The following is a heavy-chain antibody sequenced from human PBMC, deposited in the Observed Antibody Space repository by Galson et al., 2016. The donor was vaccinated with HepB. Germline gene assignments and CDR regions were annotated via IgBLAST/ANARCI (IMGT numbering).Heavy chain of an antibody. CDR2: IHYSGSNT. CDR3: AKGKRYSDSGSYYVDY. Sequence: SLRLSCAASGFTFRSYDMSWVRQAPGKGLEWVSGIHYSGSNTYYADSVKGRFTISRDNSKNTLYLQMNSLRVEDSAVYYCAKGKRYSDSGSYYVDYWGQGTLVTVSS. D-gene: IGHD3-10*01. CDR1: GFTFRSYD. V-gene: IGHV3-23*01. J-gene: IGHJ4*02.